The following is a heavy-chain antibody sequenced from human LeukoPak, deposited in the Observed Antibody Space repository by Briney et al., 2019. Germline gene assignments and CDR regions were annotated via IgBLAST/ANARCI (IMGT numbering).Heavy chain of an antibody. V-gene: IGHV1-46*01. CDR3: ARVSVFGVLGNYYYMDV. D-gene: IGHD3-3*01. Sequence: GASVTVSCKASGYTFTRYYMHWVRQAPGQGLEWMGLINPSGSSTSYAQKFQGRVTMTRDMSTSTVYMELSSLRSENTAVYYCARVSVFGVLGNYYYMDVWGKGTTVTVSS. J-gene: IGHJ6*03. CDR1: GYTFTRYY. CDR2: INPSGSST.